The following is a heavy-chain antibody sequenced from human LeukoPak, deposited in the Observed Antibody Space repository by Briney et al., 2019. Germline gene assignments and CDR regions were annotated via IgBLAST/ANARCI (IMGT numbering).Heavy chain of an antibody. CDR3: ARVRSSGWGKNFDY. CDR1: GFTFSNYA. Sequence: GGSLRLSCAASGFTFSNYALHWVRQAPGKGLEWVAVISYDGSNKYYADSVKGRFTISRGNSKNTLYLQMNSLRAEDTAVYYCARVRSSGWGKNFDYWGQGTLVTVSS. V-gene: IGHV3-30*04. CDR2: ISYDGSNK. J-gene: IGHJ4*02. D-gene: IGHD6-19*01.